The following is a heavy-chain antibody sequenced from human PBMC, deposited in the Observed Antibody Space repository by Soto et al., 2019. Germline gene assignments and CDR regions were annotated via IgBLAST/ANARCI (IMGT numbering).Heavy chain of an antibody. V-gene: IGHV3-33*03. CDR2: LWFDLSHK. CDR1: GFMFKDYG. J-gene: IGHJ3*01. D-gene: IGHD5-18*01. CDR3: ARRSGYSDAFDL. Sequence: QVQLVESGGGVVQPGKSLRLSCAASGFMFKDYGVYWVRQAPGKGLEWVALLWFDLSHKYSGDSVKGRFAISRETSKNTVYRQMSSLRAEDTAVYFCARRSGYSDAFDLWGQGTKVTVSS.